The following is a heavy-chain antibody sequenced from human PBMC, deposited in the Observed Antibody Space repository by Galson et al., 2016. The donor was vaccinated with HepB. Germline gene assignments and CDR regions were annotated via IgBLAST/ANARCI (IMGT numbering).Heavy chain of an antibody. Sequence: SLRLSCAASGYTFSDYSMNWVRQAPGKGLAGVAFISSSGRTVYYADSVTVRFTISRDKGSNSLYLQMERLTVGDTAMYYCARGPPFYDIVTGYQYFDFWGQGSLVTVSS. J-gene: IGHJ4*02. CDR2: ISSSGRTV. CDR3: ARGPPFYDIVTGYQYFDF. CDR1: GYTFSDYS. D-gene: IGHD3-9*01. V-gene: IGHV3-48*01.